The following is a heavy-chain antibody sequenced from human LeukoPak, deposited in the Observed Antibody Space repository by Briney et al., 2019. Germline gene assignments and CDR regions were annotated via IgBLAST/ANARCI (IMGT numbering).Heavy chain of an antibody. V-gene: IGHV3-66*01. CDR1: GFTVNNNH. J-gene: IGHJ4*02. CDR2: IQSGGST. Sequence: GGSLRLSCAASGFTVNNNHMSWVRQAPAKGLEWVSLIQSGGSTHYADSVKGRFTISRDNSKNTLYLQMNSLRAEDTAVYYCARDRGDSSGWPIIDYWGQGTLVTVSS. D-gene: IGHD6-19*01. CDR3: ARDRGDSSGWPIIDY.